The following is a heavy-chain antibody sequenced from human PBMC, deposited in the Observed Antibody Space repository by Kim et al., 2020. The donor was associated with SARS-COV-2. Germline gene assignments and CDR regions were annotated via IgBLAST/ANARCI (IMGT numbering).Heavy chain of an antibody. Sequence: VKGRFTISRDNSKTSLYLQMNSLRTEDTALYYCAKSPRPYSSGWSDAFDIWGQGTMVTVSS. CDR3: AKSPRPYSSGWSDAFDI. V-gene: IGHV3-43*01. D-gene: IGHD6-19*01. J-gene: IGHJ3*02.